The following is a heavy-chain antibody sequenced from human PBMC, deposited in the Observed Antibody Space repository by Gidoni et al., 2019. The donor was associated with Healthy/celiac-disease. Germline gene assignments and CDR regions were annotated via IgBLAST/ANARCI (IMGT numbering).Heavy chain of an antibody. Sequence: EVPLLESGGGLVQPGGSLRLSCAASGFTFSSYAMSGVRQAPGKGLEWVSAISGSGGSTYYADSVKGRFTISRDNSKNTLYLQMNSLRAEDTAVYYCAKASVAATEFDYWGQGTLVTVSS. CDR3: AKASVAATEFDY. CDR2: ISGSGGST. CDR1: GFTFSSYA. J-gene: IGHJ4*02. D-gene: IGHD6-19*01. V-gene: IGHV3-23*01.